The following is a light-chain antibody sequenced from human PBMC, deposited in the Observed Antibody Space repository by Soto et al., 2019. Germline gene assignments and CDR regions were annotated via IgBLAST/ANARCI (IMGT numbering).Light chain of an antibody. CDR1: SSDVGGYHY. CDR2: DVN. Sequence: QSALTQPRSVSGSPGQSVTISCTGTSSDVGGYHYVSWYQQHPGKAPKLMIYDVNKRPSGVPDRFSGSKSGSTASLTISGLQSEDEADYFCCSYAGTYTYVFGTGTKVTVL. V-gene: IGLV2-11*01. CDR3: CSYAGTYTYV. J-gene: IGLJ1*01.